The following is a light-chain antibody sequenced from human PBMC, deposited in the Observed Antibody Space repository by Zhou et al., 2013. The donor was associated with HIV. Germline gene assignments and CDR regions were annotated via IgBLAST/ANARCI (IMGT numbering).Light chain of an antibody. CDR1: QNINTY. Sequence: DIQMTQSPSSLSASVGDRVTITCRASQNINTYLSWYQQKPGKAPHLLIYAASILQSGVPSRFGGSGSGTDFTLTINSLQPEDFATYYCQQSYSKSCSFGQGTKLEIK. CDR2: AAS. CDR3: QQSYSKSCS. V-gene: IGKV1-39*01. J-gene: IGKJ2*04.